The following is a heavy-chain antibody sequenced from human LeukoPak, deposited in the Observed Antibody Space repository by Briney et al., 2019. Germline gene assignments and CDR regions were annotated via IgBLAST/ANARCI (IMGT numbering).Heavy chain of an antibody. CDR2: INPNSGGT. D-gene: IGHD3-22*01. J-gene: IGHJ4*02. CDR3: ARDLLTMIVVDNY. Sequence: ASVKVSCKASGYTFTGYYMHWVRQAPGQGLEWMGWINPNSGGTNYAQKFQGRVTMTRDTSISTAYMELSRLRSDDTAVYYCARDLLTMIVVDNYWGQGTLATVSS. CDR1: GYTFTGYY. V-gene: IGHV1-2*02.